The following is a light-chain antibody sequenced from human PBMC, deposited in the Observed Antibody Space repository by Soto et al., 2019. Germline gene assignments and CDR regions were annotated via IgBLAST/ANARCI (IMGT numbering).Light chain of an antibody. CDR1: QSVGNN. V-gene: IGKV3-15*01. CDR2: DAS. J-gene: IGKJ1*01. CDR3: QKYDNWPET. Sequence: ELVMTQSPATLSVSPGERATLSHRASQSVGNNLAWYQQKAGQAPRLLIYDASTRATGIPARFSGSGSGTEFTLTISSLQSEDFAVYFCQKYDNWPETFGQGTKVDIK.